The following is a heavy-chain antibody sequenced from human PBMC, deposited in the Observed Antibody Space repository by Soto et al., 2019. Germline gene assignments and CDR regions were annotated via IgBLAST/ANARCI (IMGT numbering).Heavy chain of an antibody. J-gene: IGHJ4*02. CDR1: GGSISSGGYY. Sequence: SEILSLTCTVSGGSISSGGYYWSWIRQPPGKGLEWIGYIYYSGSTYYNPSLKSRVTISVDTSKNQFSLKLSSVTAADTAVYYCARGDCSSTSCYDFDYWGQGTLVTVSS. V-gene: IGHV4-30-4*01. D-gene: IGHD2-2*01. CDR2: IYYSGST. CDR3: ARGDCSSTSCYDFDY.